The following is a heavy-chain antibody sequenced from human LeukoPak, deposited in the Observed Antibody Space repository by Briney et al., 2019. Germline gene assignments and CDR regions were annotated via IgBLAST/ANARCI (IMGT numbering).Heavy chain of an antibody. J-gene: IGHJ4*02. V-gene: IGHV4-59*01. D-gene: IGHD6-19*01. CDR3: ARLRPGIAVATFDY. CDR2: IYYSGST. Sequence: PSETLSLTCTVSGGSISSYYWSWIRQPPGKGLEWIGYIYYSGSTNYNPSLKSRVTISVDKSKNQFSLKLSSVTAADTAVYYCARLRPGIAVATFDYWGQGTLVTVSS. CDR1: GGSISSYY.